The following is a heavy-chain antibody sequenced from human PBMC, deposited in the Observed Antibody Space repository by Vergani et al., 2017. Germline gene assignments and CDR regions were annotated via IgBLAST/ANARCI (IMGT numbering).Heavy chain of an antibody. CDR3: ARVGGDYTLYYYYYYMDV. CDR2: IYHSGST. Sequence: QVQLQESGPALVKPSETLSLTCTVSGYSISSGYYWGWIRQPPGKGLEWIGSIYHSGSTYYNPSLKSRVTISVDTSKNQFSLKLSSVTAADTAVYYCARVGGDYTLYYYYYYMDVWGKGTTVTVSS. V-gene: IGHV4-38-2*02. J-gene: IGHJ6*03. CDR1: GYSISSGYY. D-gene: IGHD4-17*01.